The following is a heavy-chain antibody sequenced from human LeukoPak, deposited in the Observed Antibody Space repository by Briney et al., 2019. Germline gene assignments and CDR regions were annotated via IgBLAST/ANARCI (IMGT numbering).Heavy chain of an antibody. CDR2: ISNDGNKK. V-gene: IGHV3-30*18. CDR1: GFTFSSYG. J-gene: IGHJ6*03. CDR3: AKAGAGGYYYMDV. D-gene: IGHD2-15*01. Sequence: GGSLRLSCAASGFTFSSYGLSWVRQAPGKGLEWVAGISNDGNKKYYADPVKGRFTISRDNSKNTLSLQMNSLRAEDTAVYYCAKAGAGGYYYMDVWGKGTTVTVSS.